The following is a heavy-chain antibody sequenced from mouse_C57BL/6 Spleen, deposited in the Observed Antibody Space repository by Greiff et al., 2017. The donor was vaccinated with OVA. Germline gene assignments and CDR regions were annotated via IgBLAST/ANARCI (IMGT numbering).Heavy chain of an antibody. Sequence: EVMLVESGEGLVKPGGSLKLSCAASGFTFSSYAMSWVRQTPEKRLEWVAYISSGGDYIYYADTVKGRFTISRDNARNTLYLQMSSLKSEDTAMYYCTRVYYYGSSLFDYWGQGTTLTVSS. CDR3: TRVYYYGSSLFDY. CDR2: ISSGGDYI. D-gene: IGHD1-1*01. J-gene: IGHJ2*01. CDR1: GFTFSSYA. V-gene: IGHV5-9-1*02.